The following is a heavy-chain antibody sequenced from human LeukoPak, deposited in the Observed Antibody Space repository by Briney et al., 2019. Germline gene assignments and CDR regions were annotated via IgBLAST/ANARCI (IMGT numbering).Heavy chain of an antibody. V-gene: IGHV3-23*01. CDR2: ISGSGGST. D-gene: IGHD6-13*01. J-gene: IGHJ4*02. Sequence: GGSLRLSCAASGFTFSSYAMSWVRQAPGKGLEWVSAISGSGGSTYYADSVKGRFTISRDNSKNTLYLQMNSLRAEDTAVYYCAKGQWQQLANDSREWGQGTLVTVSS. CDR1: GFTFSSYA. CDR3: AKGQWQQLANDSRE.